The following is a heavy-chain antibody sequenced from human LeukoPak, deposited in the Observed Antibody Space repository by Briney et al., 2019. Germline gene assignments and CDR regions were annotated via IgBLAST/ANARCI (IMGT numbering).Heavy chain of an antibody. V-gene: IGHV1-18*01. CDR1: GYTFTTFG. J-gene: IGHJ4*02. CDR3: VRDGVSGWLVH. D-gene: IGHD6-19*01. Sequence: ASVKVSCKASGYTFTTFGICWVRQALGQGLEWMGWVNPKNGDTYYAQKLQGRVTMTTDTSTSTAYMELGSLTSDDTAVYYCVRDGVSGWLVHWGQGTLVTVSS. CDR2: VNPKNGDT.